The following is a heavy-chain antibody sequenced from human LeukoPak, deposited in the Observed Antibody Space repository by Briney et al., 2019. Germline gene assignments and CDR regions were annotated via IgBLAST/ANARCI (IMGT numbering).Heavy chain of an antibody. D-gene: IGHD3-9*01. J-gene: IGHJ4*01. CDR3: ATSGYYVFDY. CDR1: CGSISSGGYY. CDR2: IYYSGST. Sequence: SETLSLTCNVSCGSISSGGYYWNWIRQPPGKGLEWIGYIYYSGSTYYNPSLKGRVTMSVDTSKNQFSLKLSSMTAADTAVYYCATSGYYVFDYWGQGTLVTVSS. V-gene: IGHV4-31*03.